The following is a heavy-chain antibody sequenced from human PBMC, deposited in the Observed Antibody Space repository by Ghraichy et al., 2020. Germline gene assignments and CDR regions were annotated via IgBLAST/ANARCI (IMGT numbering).Heavy chain of an antibody. V-gene: IGHV6-1*01. D-gene: IGHD3-16*01. CDR1: GDDVSRDTAT. J-gene: IGHJ4*02. Sequence: SQTLSLTCAISGDDVSRDTATWNWLRHSPSRGLEWLGKTYYRSQWHFEYATSVEGRISVSPDTSKNQFGVQLKSVTPEDTATYYCARAGGGYYDYWSLGSLVTVTS. CDR2: TYYRSQWHF. CDR3: ARAGGGYYDY.